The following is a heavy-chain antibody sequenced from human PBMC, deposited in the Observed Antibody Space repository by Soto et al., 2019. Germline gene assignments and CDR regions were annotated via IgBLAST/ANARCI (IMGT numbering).Heavy chain of an antibody. CDR1: GGTFSSYA. Sequence: QVQLVQSGAEVKKPGSSVKVSCKASGGTFSSYAISWVRQAPGQGLEWRGGIIPISGTANYARKFQGRVTITADESTSTAYMELSSLRSEDTAVYYCARSQGSSTSLELYYYYYYGMDVWGQGTTVTVSS. CDR3: ARSQGSSTSLELYYYYYYGMDV. V-gene: IGHV1-69*01. D-gene: IGHD2-2*01. CDR2: IIPISGTA. J-gene: IGHJ6*02.